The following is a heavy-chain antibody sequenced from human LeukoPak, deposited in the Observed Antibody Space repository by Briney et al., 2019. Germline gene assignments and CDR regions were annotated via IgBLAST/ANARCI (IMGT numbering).Heavy chain of an antibody. CDR1: GFTFSTSA. J-gene: IGHJ4*02. CDR3: AKPLGGSYLFDR. V-gene: IGHV3-23*01. Sequence: GGSLRLSCAASGFTFSTSAMNWVRQAPGKGLEWVSTIEVGGAITHYAASVKGRFTISRDTSKKILYLQMDSLRPEDTAVYYCAKPLGGSYLFDRWGQGTLVTVSS. D-gene: IGHD1-26*01. CDR2: IEVGGAIT.